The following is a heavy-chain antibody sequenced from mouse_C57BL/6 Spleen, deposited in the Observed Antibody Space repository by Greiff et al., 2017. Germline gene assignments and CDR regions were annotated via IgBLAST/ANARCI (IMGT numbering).Heavy chain of an antibody. V-gene: IGHV1-52*01. J-gene: IGHJ4*01. CDR1: GYTFTSYW. CDR3: ARRDGNHYYAMDY. D-gene: IGHD2-1*01. Sequence: VQLQQPGAELVRPGSSVKLSCKASGYTFTSYWMHWVKQRPIQGLEWIGNIDPSDSETHYNQKFKDKAPLTVDKSSSTAYMQLSSLTSEDSAVYYGARRDGNHYYAMDYGGQGTSVTVSS. CDR2: IDPSDSET.